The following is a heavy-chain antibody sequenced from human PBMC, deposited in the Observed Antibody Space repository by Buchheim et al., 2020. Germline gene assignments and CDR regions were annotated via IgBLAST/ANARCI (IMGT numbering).Heavy chain of an antibody. CDR2: ISYDGSNK. Sequence: QVQLVESGGGVVQPGRSLRLSCAASGFTFSSYAMHWVRQAPGKGLEWVAVISYDGSNKYYADSVKGRFTISRDNSKNTLYLQMNSLRAEDTAVYYCAREVPTYYYGSGSYQYFDYWGQGTL. J-gene: IGHJ4*02. V-gene: IGHV3-30-3*01. CDR3: AREVPTYYYGSGSYQYFDY. CDR1: GFTFSSYA. D-gene: IGHD3-10*01.